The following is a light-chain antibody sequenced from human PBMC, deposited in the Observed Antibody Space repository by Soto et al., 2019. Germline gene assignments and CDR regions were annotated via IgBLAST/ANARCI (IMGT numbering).Light chain of an antibody. Sequence: ETVLTQSPATLSLSPGERATLSCRASQSISSSLAWYQQTPGQAPRLLIYDASKRATGIPARFSGSGSGTDFTLTISSLEPEDFAVYYCQQLFTWPSFGPGTKVDIK. CDR2: DAS. CDR1: QSISSS. V-gene: IGKV3-11*01. CDR3: QQLFTWPS. J-gene: IGKJ3*01.